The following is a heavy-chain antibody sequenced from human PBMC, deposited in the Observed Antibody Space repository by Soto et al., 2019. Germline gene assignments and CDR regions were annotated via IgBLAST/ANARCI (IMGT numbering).Heavy chain of an antibody. CDR2: INHSGST. V-gene: IGHV4-34*01. J-gene: IGHJ5*02. Sequence: SETLSLTCAVYGGSFSGYYWSWIRQPPGKGLEWIGEINHSGSTNYNPSLKSRVTISVDTSKNQFSLKLSSVTAADTAVYYCARVGRKGSSMGFPFDPWGQGTLVTVSS. D-gene: IGHD6-13*01. CDR1: GGSFSGYY. CDR3: ARVGRKGSSMGFPFDP.